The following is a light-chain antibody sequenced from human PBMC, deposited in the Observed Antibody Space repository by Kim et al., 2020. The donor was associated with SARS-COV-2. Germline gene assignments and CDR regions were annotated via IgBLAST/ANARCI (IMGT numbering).Light chain of an antibody. V-gene: IGLV3-19*01. CDR3: NSRDSNDDVV. Sequence: SSELTQDPAVSVALGQPVRITCQGDSLRIYYATWYQQKPGQAPTVVIYGKDNQPSGVPDRFSGSSSGNTASLTITGTQAGDEADYYCNSRDSNDDVVFGGGTQLTVL. CDR2: GKD. CDR1: SLRIYY. J-gene: IGLJ2*01.